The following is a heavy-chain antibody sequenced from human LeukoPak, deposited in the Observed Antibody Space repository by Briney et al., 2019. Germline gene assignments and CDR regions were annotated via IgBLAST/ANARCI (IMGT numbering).Heavy chain of an antibody. V-gene: IGHV3-20*04. CDR2: INWNGGST. CDR1: GFTFDDYG. D-gene: IGHD3-9*01. J-gene: IGHJ3*02. CDR3: ARGPYYDILTGYYNDAFDI. Sequence: GGSLRLSCAASGFTFDDYGMSWVRQAPGKGLEWVSGINWNGGSTGYADSVKGRFTISRDNSKNTLYLQMNSLRAEDTAVYYCARGPYYDILTGYYNDAFDIWGQGTMVTVSS.